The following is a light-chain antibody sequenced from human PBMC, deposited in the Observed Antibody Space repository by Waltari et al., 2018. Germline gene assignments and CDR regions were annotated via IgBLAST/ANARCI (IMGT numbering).Light chain of an antibody. CDR2: LDA. Sequence: SYELTQPPSVSVSPGQTASIACSGDKLRPQFVAWYHQRPGKPPVLVIYLDAKRPSGIPERFSGSKSGNTATLTISGTQAMDEAAYYCQAWDFSTGVFGGGTKLAVL. V-gene: IGLV3-1*01. J-gene: IGLJ3*02. CDR3: QAWDFSTGV. CDR1: KLRPQF.